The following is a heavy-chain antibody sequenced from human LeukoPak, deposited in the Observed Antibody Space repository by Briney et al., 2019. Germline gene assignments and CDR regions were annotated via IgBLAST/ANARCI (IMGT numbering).Heavy chain of an antibody. V-gene: IGHV4-59*08. CDR2: INYSGST. CDR1: GGSIRSYY. J-gene: IGHJ4*02. Sequence: SETLSLTCTVSGGSIRSYYCTWIRQPPGKGLEWIGYINYSGSTNYNPSLKSRVTISVDTSKNQFALKLSSVTAADTAVYYCARSVDRAMATPDYWGQGTLVTVPS. CDR3: ARSVDRAMATPDY. D-gene: IGHD5-18*01.